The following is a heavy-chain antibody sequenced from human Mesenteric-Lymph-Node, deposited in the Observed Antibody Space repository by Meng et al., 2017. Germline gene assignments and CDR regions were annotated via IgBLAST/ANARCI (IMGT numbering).Heavy chain of an antibody. D-gene: IGHD1-26*01. CDR2: IIPIFGTA. Sequence: SVKVSCKASGGTFSSYAISWVRQAPGQGLEWMGGIIPIFGTANYAQKFQGRVTITVDKSTSTAYMELSSLRSEDTAVYYCARERVGPFDIWGQGTMVTVSS. CDR3: ARERVGPFDI. J-gene: IGHJ3*02. CDR1: GGTFSSYA. V-gene: IGHV1-69*06.